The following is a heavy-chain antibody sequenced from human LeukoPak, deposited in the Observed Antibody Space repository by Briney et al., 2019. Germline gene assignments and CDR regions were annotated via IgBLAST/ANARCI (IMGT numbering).Heavy chain of an antibody. Sequence: SETLSLTCTVSGRSISRYYWIWLRQPPGKGLEWIGYIYYSGSTNYNPSLKSRVTTSVDTPKYQYSLKLSSVTAADTAVYYCARSSPAMVTYWGQGTLVTVSS. V-gene: IGHV4-59*01. CDR2: IYYSGST. D-gene: IGHD5-18*01. J-gene: IGHJ4*02. CDR3: ARSSPAMVTY. CDR1: GRSISRYY.